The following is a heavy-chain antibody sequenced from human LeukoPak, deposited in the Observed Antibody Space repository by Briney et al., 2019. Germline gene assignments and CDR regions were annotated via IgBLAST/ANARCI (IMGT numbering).Heavy chain of an antibody. CDR3: ATAKSSWYGSYYYYYGMDV. D-gene: IGHD6-13*01. V-gene: IGHV1-46*01. J-gene: IGHJ6*02. Sequence: ASVKVSCKASGYTFTSYYMHWVRQAPGQGLEWMGIINPSGGSTSYAQKFQGRVTMTRDTSTSTVYMELSSLRSEDTAVYYCATAKSSWYGSYYYYYGMDVWGQGTTVTVSS. CDR2: INPSGGST. CDR1: GYTFTSYY.